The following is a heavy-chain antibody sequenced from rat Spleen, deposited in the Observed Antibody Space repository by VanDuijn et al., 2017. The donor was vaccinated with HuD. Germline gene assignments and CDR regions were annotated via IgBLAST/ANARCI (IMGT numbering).Heavy chain of an antibody. CDR1: GFTFHNFD. J-gene: IGHJ1*01. V-gene: IGHV5S23*01. D-gene: IGHD2-2*01. Sequence: EVQLVESGGGLVQPGRSLKLSCAASGFTFHNFDMAWVRQAPTKGLEWVASISPSGGATYYRDSVKGRFTVSRDNAKSTLYLQMDSLRSEDTATYYCARAGYLRDWYFDFWGPGTMVTVSS. CDR2: ISPSGGAT. CDR3: ARAGYLRDWYFDF.